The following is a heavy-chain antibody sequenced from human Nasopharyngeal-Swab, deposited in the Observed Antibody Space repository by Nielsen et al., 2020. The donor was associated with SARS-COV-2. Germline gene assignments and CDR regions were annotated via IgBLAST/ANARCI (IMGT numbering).Heavy chain of an antibody. CDR2: IYYSGST. Sequence: WIRQPPGKSLGWIGYIYYSGSTYYNPSLKSRVTISVDTSKNQFSLKLSSVTAADTAVYYCARVSRYYYMDVWGKGTTVTVSS. V-gene: IGHV4-31*02. CDR3: ARVSRYYYMDV. J-gene: IGHJ6*03.